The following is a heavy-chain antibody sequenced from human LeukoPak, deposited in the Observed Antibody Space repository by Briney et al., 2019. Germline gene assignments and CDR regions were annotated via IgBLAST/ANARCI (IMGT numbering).Heavy chain of an antibody. CDR3: AREKRDHYFTTYYYGMDA. D-gene: IGHD2/OR15-2a*01. CDR1: GGTFSSYA. J-gene: IGHJ6*04. CDR2: IIPIFGTA. V-gene: IGHV1-69*13. Sequence: SVKVSCKASGGTFSSYAISWVRQAPGQGLEWMGGIIPIFGTANYAQKFQGRVTITADESTSTAYMELSSLRSEDTAVYYCAREKRDHYFTTYYYGMDAWGKGTTVTVSS.